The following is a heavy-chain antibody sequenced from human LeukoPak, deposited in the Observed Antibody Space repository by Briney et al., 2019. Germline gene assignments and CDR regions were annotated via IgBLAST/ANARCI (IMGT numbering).Heavy chain of an antibody. J-gene: IGHJ4*02. D-gene: IGHD6-13*01. V-gene: IGHV4-39*01. CDR2: IYYRGST. CDR1: GGSISTSNYY. Sequence: PSETLSLTCTVSGGSISTSNYYWGWIRQPPGTGLEWLGSIYYRGSTYYNPSLKSRVTISVDTSKNQFSLKLTSVTAADTALYYCAIRFGRLEAGGTPFDSWGQGTLVTVSS. CDR3: AIRFGRLEAGGTPFDS.